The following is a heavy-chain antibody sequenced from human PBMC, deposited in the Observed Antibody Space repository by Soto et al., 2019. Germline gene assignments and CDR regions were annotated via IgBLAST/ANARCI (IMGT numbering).Heavy chain of an antibody. CDR3: AIQVYYDSSGYYPFDY. J-gene: IGHJ4*02. D-gene: IGHD3-22*01. V-gene: IGHV4-39*01. CDR2: IYYSGST. CDR1: GGSISSSSYY. Sequence: SETLSLTCTVSGGSISSSSYYWGWIRQPPGKGLEWIGSIYYSGSTYYNPSLKSRVTISVDTSKNQFSLKLSSVTAADTAVYYCAIQVYYDSSGYYPFDYWGQGTLVTVSS.